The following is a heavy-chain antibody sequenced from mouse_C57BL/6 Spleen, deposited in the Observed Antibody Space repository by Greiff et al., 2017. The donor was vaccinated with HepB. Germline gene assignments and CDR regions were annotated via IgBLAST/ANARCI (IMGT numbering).Heavy chain of an antibody. V-gene: IGHV1-7*01. CDR2: INPSSGYT. CDR3: ASSLGERGYYYAMDY. J-gene: IGHJ4*01. CDR1: GYTFTSYW. Sequence: VQLQQSGAELAKPGASVKLSCKASGYTFTSYWMHWVKPRPGQGLEWIGYINPSSGYTKYNQTFKDKATLTAEQSSSTAYLQLSSLTYEDSAVYYWASSLGERGYYYAMDYWGQGTSVTVSS. D-gene: IGHD3-1*01.